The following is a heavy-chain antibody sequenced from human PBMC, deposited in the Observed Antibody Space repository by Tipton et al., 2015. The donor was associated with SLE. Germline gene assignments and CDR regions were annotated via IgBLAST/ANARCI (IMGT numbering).Heavy chain of an antibody. V-gene: IGHV4-39*07. D-gene: IGHD3-3*01. CDR3: ARGGRFSYWFDP. CDR1: GGSISSYY. CDR2: IYYSGST. J-gene: IGHJ5*02. Sequence: TLSLTCTVSGGSISSYYWSWIRQPPGKGLEWIGSIYYSGSTYYNPSLKSRVTISVDTSKNQFSLKLSSVTAADTAVYYCARGGRFSYWFDPWGQGTLVTVSS.